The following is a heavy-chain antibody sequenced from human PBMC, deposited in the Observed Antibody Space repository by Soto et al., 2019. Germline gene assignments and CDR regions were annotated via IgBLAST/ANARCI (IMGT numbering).Heavy chain of an antibody. J-gene: IGHJ6*03. V-gene: IGHV3-33*01. CDR1: GFTFSSYG. CDR3: ARDALLVSDSSSWYFYYYYMDV. CDR2: IWYDGSNK. D-gene: IGHD6-13*01. Sequence: GGSLRLSCAASGFTFSSYGMHWVRQAPGKGLEWVAVIWYDGSNKYYADSVKGRFTISRDNSKNTLYLQMNSLRAEDTAVYYCARDALLVSDSSSWYFYYYYMDVWGKGTTVTVSS.